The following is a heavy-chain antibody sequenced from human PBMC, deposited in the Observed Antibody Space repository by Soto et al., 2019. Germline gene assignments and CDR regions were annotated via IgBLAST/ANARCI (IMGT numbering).Heavy chain of an antibody. Sequence: QVQLVQSGAEVKKPGSSVKVSCKASGGAFTNDIITWVRQAPGQGLEWMGRIIPLLDITNYAQKFQGRATSTADKATSTAYMELNSLISEDTAVYYWARDSPIGSTFSGYDAIDYWGQGTLVTVSS. V-gene: IGHV1-69*08. CDR1: GGAFTNDI. CDR2: IIPLLDIT. J-gene: IGHJ4*02. CDR3: ARDSPIGSTFSGYDAIDY. D-gene: IGHD5-12*01.